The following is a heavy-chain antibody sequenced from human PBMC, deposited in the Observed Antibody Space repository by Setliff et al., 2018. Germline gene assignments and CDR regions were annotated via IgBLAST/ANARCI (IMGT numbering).Heavy chain of an antibody. CDR3: ARERQGGFLEWSPLDP. J-gene: IGHJ5*02. CDR1: GDSFSDYY. D-gene: IGHD3-3*01. V-gene: IGHV4-34*01. Sequence: SETLSLTCAVYGDSFSDYYWSWIRQPPGKGLEWIEEINHRGSTNYSPSLRSRVTMSVDSSKKQLSRKLTTVTAADTARYFCARERQGGFLEWSPLDPWGQGSLVTVSS. CDR2: INHRGST.